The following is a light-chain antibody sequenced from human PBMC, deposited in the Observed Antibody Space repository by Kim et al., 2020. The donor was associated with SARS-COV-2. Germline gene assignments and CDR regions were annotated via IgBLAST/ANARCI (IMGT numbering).Light chain of an antibody. CDR3: QAWDSSTANVV. CDR1: KLGDKY. CDR2: QDS. Sequence: SYELTQPPSVSVSPGQTASITCSGDKLGDKYACWYQQKPCQSPVLVIYQDSKRPSGIPERFSGSNSGNTATLTISGTQAMDEADYYCQAWDSSTANVVFGGGTKVTVL. J-gene: IGLJ2*01. V-gene: IGLV3-1*01.